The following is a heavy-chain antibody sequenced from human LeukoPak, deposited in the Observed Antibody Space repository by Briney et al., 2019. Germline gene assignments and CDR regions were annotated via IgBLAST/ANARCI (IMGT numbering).Heavy chain of an antibody. Sequence: SQTLSLTCAISGDSFSSNSAAWNWIRQSPSRGLEWLGRTCYRSKWKTDYAESVKSRITINADTSKNQFSLQLNSVTPEDTAVYYCARDFRYGGDVAYDYWGQGTLVTVSS. J-gene: IGHJ4*02. D-gene: IGHD2-21*02. CDR3: ARDFRYGGDVAYDY. CDR1: GDSFSSNSAA. CDR2: TCYRSKWKT. V-gene: IGHV6-1*01.